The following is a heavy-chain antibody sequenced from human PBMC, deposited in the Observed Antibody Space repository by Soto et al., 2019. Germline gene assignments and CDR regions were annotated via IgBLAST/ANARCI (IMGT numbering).Heavy chain of an antibody. CDR2: ISWDGGST. CDR1: GFTFDDYT. CDR3: AKDISRPGGGDHYYGMDA. D-gene: IGHD3-16*01. V-gene: IGHV3-43*01. Sequence: PGGSLRLSCAASGFTFDDYTMHWVRQAPGKGLEWVSLISWDGGSTYYAGSVKGRFTISRDNSKNSLYLQMNSLRTEDTALYYCAKDISRPGGGDHYYGMDAWGQGTTVTVSS. J-gene: IGHJ6*02.